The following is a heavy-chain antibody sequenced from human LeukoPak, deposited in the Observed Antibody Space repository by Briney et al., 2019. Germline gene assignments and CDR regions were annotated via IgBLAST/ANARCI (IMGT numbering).Heavy chain of an antibody. CDR1: GYTFTSYY. V-gene: IGHV1-46*01. D-gene: IGHD1-26*01. CDR2: INPSGGST. J-gene: IGHJ4*02. CDR3: ARARGGSYLLD. Sequence: ASVKVTCKASGYTFTSYYMHWVRQAPGQGLEWMGIINPSGGSTSYAQKFQGRVTMTRDTSTSTVYMELSSLRSADTAVYCCARARGGSYLLDWGQGTLVTVSS.